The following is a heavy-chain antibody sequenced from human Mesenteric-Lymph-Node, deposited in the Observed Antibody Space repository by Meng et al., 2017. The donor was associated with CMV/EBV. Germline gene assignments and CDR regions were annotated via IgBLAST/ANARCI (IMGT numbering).Heavy chain of an antibody. J-gene: IGHJ4*02. CDR3: ERDLFGATTR. Sequence: GESLKISCVASGFTFTVYEMNWVRQAPGKGLEWISYISSTTLSIKYADSVKGRFTISRDNAQNSLYLQMNNLRAEDTAVYYCERDLFGATTRWGQGTLVTVSS. D-gene: IGHD1-26*01. CDR2: ISSTTLSI. CDR1: GFTFTVYE. V-gene: IGHV3-48*03.